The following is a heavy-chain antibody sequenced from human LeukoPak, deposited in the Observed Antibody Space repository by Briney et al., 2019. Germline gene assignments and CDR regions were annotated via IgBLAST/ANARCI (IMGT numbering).Heavy chain of an antibody. D-gene: IGHD3-16*01. CDR1: GFTFSSYG. CDR2: ISNKGGST. V-gene: IGHV3-64D*09. Sequence: GGSLRLSCSASGFTFSSYGMHWVRQAPGKGLEYVSGISNKGGSTYYADSVKGRFTISRDNSKNTLHLQMSSLRADDTAVYYCVKSGTWADFDSWGQGTLVTVSS. CDR3: VKSGTWADFDS. J-gene: IGHJ4*02.